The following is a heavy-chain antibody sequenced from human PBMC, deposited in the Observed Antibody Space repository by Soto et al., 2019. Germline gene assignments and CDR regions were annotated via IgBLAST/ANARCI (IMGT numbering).Heavy chain of an antibody. CDR1: GFTFSSYA. J-gene: IGHJ4*02. CDR3: ARDLGGSGWYMYYFDY. CDR2: ISYDGSNK. Sequence: ESGGGVVQPGRSLRLSCAASGFTFSSYAMHWVRQAPGKGLEWVAVISYDGSNKYYADSVKGRFTISRDNSKNTLYLQMNSLRAEDTAVYYCARDLGGSGWYMYYFDYWGQGTLVTVSS. D-gene: IGHD6-19*01. V-gene: IGHV3-30-3*01.